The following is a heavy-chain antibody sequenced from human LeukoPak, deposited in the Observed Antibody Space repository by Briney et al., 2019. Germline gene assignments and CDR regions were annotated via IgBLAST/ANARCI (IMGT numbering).Heavy chain of an antibody. CDR3: TRATPDGDYGFDY. V-gene: IGHV3-49*03. CDR1: GFTFGDYA. J-gene: IGHJ4*02. D-gene: IGHD4-17*01. CDR2: IRSKAYGGTT. Sequence: GGSLRLSCTASGFTFGDYAMSWFRQAPGKGLEWVGFIRSKAYGGTTEYAASVKGRFTISRDDSKSIAYLQMNSLKTEDTAVYYCTRATPDGDYGFDYWGQGTLVTVSS.